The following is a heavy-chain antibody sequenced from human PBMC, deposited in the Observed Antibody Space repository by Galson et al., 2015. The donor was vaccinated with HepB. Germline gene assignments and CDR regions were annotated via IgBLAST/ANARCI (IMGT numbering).Heavy chain of an antibody. D-gene: IGHD3-22*01. J-gene: IGHJ4*02. Sequence: SVKVSCKASGYTFTSYAMHWVRQAPGQRLEWMGWINAGNGNTKYSQKFQGRVTITRDTSASTAYMELSSLRSEDTAVYYCARDLYYYDSSGYHPVRYWGQGTLVTVSS. V-gene: IGHV1-3*01. CDR1: GYTFTSYA. CDR2: INAGNGNT. CDR3: ARDLYYYDSSGYHPVRY.